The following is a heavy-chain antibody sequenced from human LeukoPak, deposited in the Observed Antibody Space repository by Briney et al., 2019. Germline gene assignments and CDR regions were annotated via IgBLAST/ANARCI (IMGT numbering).Heavy chain of an antibody. CDR3: AKDMEGSVADYFDY. CDR2: ISYDGSNK. Sequence: GGSLRLSCAASGFTFSSYAMHWVRQAPGKGLEWVAVISYDGSNKYYADSVKGWFTISRDNSKNTLYLQMNSLRADDTAVYYCAKDMEGSVADYFDYWGQGTLVTVSS. J-gene: IGHJ4*02. V-gene: IGHV3-30-3*01. CDR1: GFTFSSYA. D-gene: IGHD3-10*01.